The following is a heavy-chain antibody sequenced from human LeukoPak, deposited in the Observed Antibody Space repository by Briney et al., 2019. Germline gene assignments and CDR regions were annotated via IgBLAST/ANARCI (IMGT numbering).Heavy chain of an antibody. D-gene: IGHD6-13*01. CDR2: ISNHNGNT. CDR3: ARDPDRTAAAPSNP. V-gene: IGHV1-18*01. CDR1: GFTFSAYG. Sequence: GASVKVSCKTSGFTFSAYGIAWVRQAPGHGPEWMGWISNHNGNTHYAQKFQGRITVTTDISTGTAYMELSSLRSEDTAVYYCARDPDRTAAAPSNPWGQGTLVTVSS. J-gene: IGHJ5*02.